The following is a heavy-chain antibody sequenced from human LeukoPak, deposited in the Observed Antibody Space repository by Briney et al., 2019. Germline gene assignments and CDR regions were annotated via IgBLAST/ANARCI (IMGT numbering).Heavy chain of an antibody. CDR3: ARGEYSYGYAFDY. CDR2: IIPIFGTA. V-gene: IGHV1-69*06. D-gene: IGHD5-18*01. Sequence: SVKVSCKASGYTFTSYGISWVRQAPGQGLEWMGGIIPIFGTANYAQKFQGRVTITADKSTSTAHMELSSLRSEDTAVYYCARGEYSYGYAFDYWGQGTLVTVSS. CDR1: GYTFTSYG. J-gene: IGHJ4*02.